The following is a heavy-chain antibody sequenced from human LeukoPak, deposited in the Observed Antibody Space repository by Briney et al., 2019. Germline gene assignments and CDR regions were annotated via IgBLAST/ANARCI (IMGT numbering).Heavy chain of an antibody. D-gene: IGHD3-9*01. CDR3: ARSSHPRYFDWLFISQRGYYFDY. CDR2: IWYDGSNK. J-gene: IGHJ4*02. CDR1: GFTFSSYG. V-gene: IGHV3-33*01. Sequence: PGRSLRLSCAASGFTFSSYGIHWVRQAPGKGLEWVAGIWYDGSNKYYADSVKGRFTISRDNSKNTLYLQMHSVRAEYTAVYYCARSSHPRYFDWLFISQRGYYFDYWGQGTLVTVSS.